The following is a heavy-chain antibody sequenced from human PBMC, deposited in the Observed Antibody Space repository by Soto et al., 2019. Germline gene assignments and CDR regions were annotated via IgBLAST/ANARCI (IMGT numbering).Heavy chain of an antibody. V-gene: IGHV3-7*01. CDR1: GFTFGSYW. CDR3: ARVPLGYCSGGSCHDWAFDI. J-gene: IGHJ3*02. CDR2: IKQDGGEK. D-gene: IGHD2-15*01. Sequence: GGSLRLSCAASGFTFGSYWMSWVRQAPGKGLEWVANIKQDGGEKYYVDSVKGRFTISRDNAKNSLYLQMNSLRAEDTAVYYCARVPLGYCSGGSCHDWAFDIWGQGTMVTVSS.